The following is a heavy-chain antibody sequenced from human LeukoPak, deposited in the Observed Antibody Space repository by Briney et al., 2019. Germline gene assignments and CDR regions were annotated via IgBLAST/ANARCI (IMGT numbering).Heavy chain of an antibody. CDR2: IYYSGST. D-gene: IGHD4-23*01. CDR1: GGSISSSSYY. Sequence: PSETLSLTCTVSGGSISSSSYYWGWIRQPPGKGLEWIGSIYYSGSTCYNPSLKSRVTISVDTSKNQFSLRLNSVTAADTAVYYCARRLDYGGNSVAYFDLWGRGTLVTVSS. J-gene: IGHJ2*01. CDR3: ARRLDYGGNSVAYFDL. V-gene: IGHV4-39*01.